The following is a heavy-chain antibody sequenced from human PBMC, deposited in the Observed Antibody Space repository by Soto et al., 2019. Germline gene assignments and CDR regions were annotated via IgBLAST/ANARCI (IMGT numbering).Heavy chain of an antibody. CDR1: GYTFTDYG. Sequence: QVQLVQSGAEVKKPGASVRVSCKSSGYTFTDYGITWVRQAPGQGLEWMGWINTYKGNINYAQRLQGRVTMTTDTSTSTAYMELRSLTSDDTAVYYCARERGGYKHFDYWRQGALVTVSS. V-gene: IGHV1-18*01. CDR2: INTYKGNI. CDR3: ARERGGYKHFDY. D-gene: IGHD1-26*01. J-gene: IGHJ4*02.